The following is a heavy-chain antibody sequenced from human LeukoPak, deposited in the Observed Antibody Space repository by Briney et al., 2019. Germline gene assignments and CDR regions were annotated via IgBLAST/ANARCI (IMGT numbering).Heavy chain of an antibody. CDR2: ISIDGSEK. D-gene: IGHD3-22*01. J-gene: IGHJ4*02. CDR3: ARPNGYSSGSYYDLTRDY. CDR1: GFTFSNYY. Sequence: GWSLRLSCEASGFTFSNYYMTWVRQAPGRGLEWVANISIDGSEKYYVDSVRGRFTISRDNAKNSLYLQMNSLRAEDTAVYYCARPNGYSSGSYYDLTRDYWGQGTLVTVPS. V-gene: IGHV3-7*04.